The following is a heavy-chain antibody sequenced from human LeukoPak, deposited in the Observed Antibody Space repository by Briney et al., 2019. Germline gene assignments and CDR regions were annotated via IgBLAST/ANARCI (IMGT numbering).Heavy chain of an antibody. CDR1: GGSISSYY. D-gene: IGHD2-15*01. CDR2: IYYSGST. J-gene: IGHJ6*02. V-gene: IGHV4-59*01. Sequence: SETLSLTCTVSGGSISSYYWSWIRQPPGKGLEWIGYIYYSGSTNYNPSLKSRVTISVDTSKNQFSLKLSSVTAADTAVYYCARDPLFCSGGSCYYCGMDGWGQGTTVTVSS. CDR3: ARDPLFCSGGSCYYCGMDG.